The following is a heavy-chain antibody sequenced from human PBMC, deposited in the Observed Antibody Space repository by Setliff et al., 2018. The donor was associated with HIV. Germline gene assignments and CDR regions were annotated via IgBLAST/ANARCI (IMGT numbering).Heavy chain of an antibody. CDR2: IRSSSSTI. CDR1: GFTFSSYN. Sequence: GSLRLSCAASGFTFSSYNMNWVRQAPGKGLEWVSFIRSSSSTIYYADSVKGRFTISRDNAKNSLYLQMNSLRGEDTGVYYCARDQVGGGIDYWGQGTLVTVSS. D-gene: IGHD6-25*01. CDR3: ARDQVGGGIDY. J-gene: IGHJ4*02. V-gene: IGHV3-48*01.